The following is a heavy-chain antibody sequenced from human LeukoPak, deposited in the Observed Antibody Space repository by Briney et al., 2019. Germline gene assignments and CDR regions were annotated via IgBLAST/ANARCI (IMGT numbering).Heavy chain of an antibody. V-gene: IGHV4-31*03. CDR2: IYYSGST. CDR1: GGSISSGGYY. Sequence: SETLSLTCTVSGGSISSGGYYWSWFRQHPGKGLEWIGYIYYSGSTYYNPSLKSRVTISVDTSKNQFSLKLSSVTAADTAVYYCARAFRHSSRWFDPWGQGTLVTVS. D-gene: IGHD6-13*01. J-gene: IGHJ5*02. CDR3: ARAFRHSSRWFDP.